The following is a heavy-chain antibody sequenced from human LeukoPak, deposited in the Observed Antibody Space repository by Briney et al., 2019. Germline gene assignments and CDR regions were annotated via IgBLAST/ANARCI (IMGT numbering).Heavy chain of an antibody. D-gene: IGHD6-13*01. J-gene: IGHJ4*02. CDR2: ISGSGSRT. CDR3: ANIGSSWS. V-gene: IGHV3-23*01. Sequence: PGASLRLSCAPSGFTLSSYAMSWVRPAPEKGLEWVSAISGSGSRTYYADSVTGRFTISRDNSKNTLYLQMNSLRAEDTAVYYCANIGSSWSWGQGTLVTVSS. CDR1: GFTLSSYA.